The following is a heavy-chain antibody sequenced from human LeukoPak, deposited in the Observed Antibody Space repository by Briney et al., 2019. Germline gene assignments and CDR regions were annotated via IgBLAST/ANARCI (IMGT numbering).Heavy chain of an antibody. D-gene: IGHD6-6*01. Sequence: GGSLRLSCAASGFTFSSNWMHWVRQAPGKGLVWVSRIDSDGSTTNLAVSVKGRFTISRDNSKNTLYLQMNSLRAEDTAVYHCVAIVSARPRWGQGTLVTVSS. CDR3: VAIVSARPR. V-gene: IGHV3-74*01. CDR2: IDSDGSTT. CDR1: GFTFSSNW. J-gene: IGHJ4*02.